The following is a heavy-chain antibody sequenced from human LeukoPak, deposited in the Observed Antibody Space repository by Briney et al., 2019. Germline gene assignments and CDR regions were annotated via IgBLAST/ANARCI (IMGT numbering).Heavy chain of an antibody. CDR2: TRYDGSNK. CDR1: GFTFSSYG. Sequence: PGGSRRLSCAASGFTFSSYGMHWVRQAPGKGLEWVSFTRYDGSNKYYADSVKGRFTISRDNSKNTLYLQMNSLRTEDTAVYYCAKPPLDDTFVFDYWGQGTLVTVSS. CDR3: AKPPLDDTFVFDY. V-gene: IGHV3-30*02. J-gene: IGHJ4*02. D-gene: IGHD3-22*01.